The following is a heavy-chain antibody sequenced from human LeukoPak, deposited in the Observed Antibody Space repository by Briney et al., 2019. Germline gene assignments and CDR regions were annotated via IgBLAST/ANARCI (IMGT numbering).Heavy chain of an antibody. J-gene: IGHJ6*03. Sequence: SETLSLTCAVYGGSFSGYYWSWIRQPPGKGLEWIGEINHSESTNYNPSLKSRVTISVDTSKNQFSLKLSSVTAADTAVYYCARGRGFLEWLEPGYYYYYYMDVWGKGTTVTVSS. V-gene: IGHV4-34*01. D-gene: IGHD3-3*01. CDR2: INHSEST. CDR1: GGSFSGYY. CDR3: ARGRGFLEWLEPGYYYYYYMDV.